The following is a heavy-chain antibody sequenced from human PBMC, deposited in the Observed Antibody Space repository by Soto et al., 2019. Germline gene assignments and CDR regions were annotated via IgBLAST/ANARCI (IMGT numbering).Heavy chain of an antibody. CDR3: ARLLGGYDDYGGWFAP. CDR1: GGSISPYS. J-gene: IGHJ5*02. D-gene: IGHD4-17*01. Sequence: QVHLVESGPGLVKPSETLSITCTISGGSISPYSWTWIRQSPGKGLEWIGYVSHSGRTFYTPSLKGRLTMSLDTSRSHVSPRLKSVSAADTAVYYGARLLGGYDDYGGWFAPWGQGTLVTVSS. CDR2: VSHSGRT. V-gene: IGHV4-59*01.